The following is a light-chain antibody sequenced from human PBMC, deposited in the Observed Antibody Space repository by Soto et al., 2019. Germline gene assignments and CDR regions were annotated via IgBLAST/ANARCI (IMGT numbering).Light chain of an antibody. CDR2: EVS. Sequence: QSALTQPASVSGSPGQSITISCTGTSSDVGRYNYVSWYQQHPGKAPKLMIYEVSNRPSGVSNRFSGSKSGNTASLTISGLQAEDEADYYCSSYISSSTYVFGTGTKLTVL. CDR3: SSYISSSTYV. CDR1: SSDVGRYNY. V-gene: IGLV2-14*01. J-gene: IGLJ1*01.